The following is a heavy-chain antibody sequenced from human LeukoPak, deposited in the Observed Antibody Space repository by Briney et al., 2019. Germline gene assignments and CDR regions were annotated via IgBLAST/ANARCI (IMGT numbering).Heavy chain of an antibody. Sequence: PSETLSLTCTVSGGSVSSGSYYWSWIRQPPGKGLEWIGYIYYSGSTNYNPSLKSRVTISVDTSKNQFSLKLSSVTAADTAVYYCARGGPTLIDYWGQGTLVTVSS. CDR3: ARGGPTLIDY. CDR1: GGSVSSGSYY. J-gene: IGHJ4*02. V-gene: IGHV4-61*01. D-gene: IGHD3/OR15-3a*01. CDR2: IYYSGST.